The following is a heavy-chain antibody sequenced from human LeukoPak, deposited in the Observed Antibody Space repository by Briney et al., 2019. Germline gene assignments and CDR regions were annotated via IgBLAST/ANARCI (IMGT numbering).Heavy chain of an antibody. D-gene: IGHD3-22*01. CDR3: ASIGDYYDSSGYPLHGPDDAFDI. CDR2: IDPSDSYT. V-gene: IGHV5-10-1*01. Sequence: GESLQISCQGSGYSFTSYWISWVRQMPGKGLEWMGRIDPSDSYTNYSPSFQGHVTISADKSISTAYLQWSSLKASDTAMYYCASIGDYYDSSGYPLHGPDDAFDIWGQGTMVTVSS. J-gene: IGHJ3*02. CDR1: GYSFTSYW.